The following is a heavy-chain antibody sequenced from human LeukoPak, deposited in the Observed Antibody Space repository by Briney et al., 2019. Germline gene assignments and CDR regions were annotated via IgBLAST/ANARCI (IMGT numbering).Heavy chain of an antibody. CDR1: GFTFSSYG. D-gene: IGHD3-22*01. CDR2: ISYDGSNK. Sequence: PGRSLRLSCAASGFTFSSYGMHWVRQAPGKGLEWVAVISYDGSNKYYADSVKGRFTISRDNSKNTLYLQMNSVTAEDTAVYYCAKRHDSSGGDYWGQGTLVTVSS. CDR3: AKRHDSSGGDY. J-gene: IGHJ4*02. V-gene: IGHV3-30*18.